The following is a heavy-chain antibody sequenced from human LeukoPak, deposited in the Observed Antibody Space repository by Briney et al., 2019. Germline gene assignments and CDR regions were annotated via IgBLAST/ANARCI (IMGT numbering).Heavy chain of an antibody. V-gene: IGHV3-21*01. CDR3: ARDHRLMVRGVINNWFDP. CDR1: GFTVSSNY. D-gene: IGHD3-10*01. CDR2: ISSSISYI. Sequence: GRSLRLSCAASGFTVSSNYMTCVRQAPGKGLGWVSSISSSISYIYYAVSVKGRFTISRDNAKNSLYLQMNSLRAEDTAVYYCARDHRLMVRGVINNWFDPWGQGTLVTVSS. J-gene: IGHJ5*02.